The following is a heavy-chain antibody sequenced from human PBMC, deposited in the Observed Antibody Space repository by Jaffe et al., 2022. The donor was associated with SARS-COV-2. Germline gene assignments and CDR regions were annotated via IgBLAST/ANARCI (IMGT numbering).Heavy chain of an antibody. J-gene: IGHJ6*02. D-gene: IGHD3-22*01. CDR2: INSDGSST. CDR3: ARGGKNYYESSGGRTNYYYYYGMDV. V-gene: IGHV3-74*01. CDR1: GFTFSSYW. Sequence: EVQLVESGGGLVQPGGSLRLSCAASGFTFSSYWMHWVRQAPGKGLVWVSRINSDGSSTSYADSVKGRFTISRDNAKNTLYLQMNSLRAEDTAVYYCARGGKNYYESSGGRTNYYYYYGMDVWGQGTTVTVSS.